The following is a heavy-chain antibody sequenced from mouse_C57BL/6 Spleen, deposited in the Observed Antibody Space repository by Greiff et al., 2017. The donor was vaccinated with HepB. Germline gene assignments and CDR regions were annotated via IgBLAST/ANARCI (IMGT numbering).Heavy chain of an antibody. D-gene: IGHD2-4*01. V-gene: IGHV5-17*01. CDR3: ARPGLRLGYFDV. CDR1: GFTFSDYG. J-gene: IGHJ1*03. Sequence: EVKLMESGGGLVKPGGSLKLSCAASGFTFSDYGMHWVRQAPEKGLEWVAYISSGGSTIYYADTVKGRFTISRDNAKNTLFLQMTSLRSEDTAMYYCARPGLRLGYFDVWGTGTTVTVSS. CDR2: ISSGGSTI.